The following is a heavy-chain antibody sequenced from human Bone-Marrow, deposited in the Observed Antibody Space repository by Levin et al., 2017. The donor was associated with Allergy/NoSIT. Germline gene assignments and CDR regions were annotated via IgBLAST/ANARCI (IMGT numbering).Heavy chain of an antibody. D-gene: IGHD6-19*01. J-gene: IGHJ6*03. CDR1: GYTFTSYD. Sequence: ASVKVSCKASGYTFTSYDISWVRQAPGQGLEWMGRISAYNGNTNYAQKFQGRVTMTTDTSTSTAYMELRSLRSDDTAVYYCAKDGPIAVAGTLAWGTKEKYYDYYMDVWGKGTTVTVSS. CDR3: AKDGPIAVAGTLAWGTKEKYYDYYMDV. CDR2: ISAYNGNT. V-gene: IGHV1-18*01.